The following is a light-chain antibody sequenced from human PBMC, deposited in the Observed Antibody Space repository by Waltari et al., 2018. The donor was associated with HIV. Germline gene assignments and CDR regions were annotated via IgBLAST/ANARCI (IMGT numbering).Light chain of an antibody. CDR3: QRRSYWPPYT. V-gene: IGKV3-11*01. CDR1: QSVSIN. Sequence: EIVLTKSPATLSLSPWVRATLSCRATQSVSINVAWYQQKPGQAPRLRIYDASNRATGIPARFSASGTGTDFTLTISSLEPEDFAVYYCQRRSYWPPYTFGQGTRLEIK. J-gene: IGKJ2*01. CDR2: DAS.